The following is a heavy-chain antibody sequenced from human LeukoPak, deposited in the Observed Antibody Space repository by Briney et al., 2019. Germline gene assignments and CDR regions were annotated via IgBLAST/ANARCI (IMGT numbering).Heavy chain of an antibody. CDR1: GCTFSSSE. CDR2: ISSSGSTI. D-gene: IGHD3-22*01. J-gene: IGHJ4*02. V-gene: IGHV3-48*03. CDR3: ASTLHVSNGYPLPFDS. Sequence: GGSLRLSCAASGCTFSSSEMNWVRQAPGKGLEWVSYISSSGSTIYYADSVKGRFTISRDNAKNSLYLQMNSLRAEDTAVYYCASTLHVSNGYPLPFDSWGQGTLVTVSS.